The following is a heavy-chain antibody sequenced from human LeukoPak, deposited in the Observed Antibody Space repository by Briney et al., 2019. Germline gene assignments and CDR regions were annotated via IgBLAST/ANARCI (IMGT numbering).Heavy chain of an antibody. Sequence: GASVNVSCTASGGTFGSYAISWVRQAPGQGLEWMGGIIPIFGTANYAQKFQGRVTITADESTSTAYMELSSLRSEDTAVYYCARRYCSGGSCSYYYGMDVWGQGTTVTVSS. CDR2: IIPIFGTA. CDR3: ARRYCSGGSCSYYYGMDV. D-gene: IGHD2-15*01. V-gene: IGHV1-69*13. CDR1: GGTFGSYA. J-gene: IGHJ6*02.